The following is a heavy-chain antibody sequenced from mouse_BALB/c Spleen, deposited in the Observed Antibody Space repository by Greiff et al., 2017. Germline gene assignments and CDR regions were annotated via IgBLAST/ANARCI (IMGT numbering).Heavy chain of an antibody. V-gene: IGHV5-6-5*01. CDR2: ISSGGST. CDR1: GFTFSSYA. Sequence: EVMLVESGGGLVKPGGSLKLSCAASGFTFSSYAMSWVRQTPEKRLEWVASISSGGSTYYSDSVKGRFTISRDNARNILYLQMSSLRSEDTAMYYCARGQDGEYVGVWGAGNTVTGSS. J-gene: IGHJ1*01. CDR3: ARGQDGEYVGV.